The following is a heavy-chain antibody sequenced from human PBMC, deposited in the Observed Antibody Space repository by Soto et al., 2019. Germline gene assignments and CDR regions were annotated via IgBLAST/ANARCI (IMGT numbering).Heavy chain of an antibody. CDR2: IIPIFGTA. D-gene: IGHD3-22*01. CDR3: ARARSEYYYDSRGSRFDI. CDR1: GGTFSSYA. J-gene: IGHJ3*02. V-gene: IGHV1-69*13. Sequence: VASVKVSCKASGGTFSSYAISWVRQAPGQGLEWMGGIIPIFGTANYAQKFQGRVTITADESTSTAYMELSSLRSEDTAVYYCARARSEYYYDSRGSRFDIWGQGTMVTVSS.